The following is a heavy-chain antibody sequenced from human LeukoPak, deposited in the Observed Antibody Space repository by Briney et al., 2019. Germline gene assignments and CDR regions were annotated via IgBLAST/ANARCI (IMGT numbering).Heavy chain of an antibody. V-gene: IGHV3-7*01. CDR1: VFTFSSYW. D-gene: IGHD6-19*01. CDR2: IKQDGSEK. Sequence: GGSLRLSCAPSVFTFSSYWMSWVRQAPGKGLEWVANIKQDGSEKYYVDSVKGRFTTSRDNAKNSLYLQMNSLRAEDTAVYYCARVAVAGIDYWGQGTLVTVSS. CDR3: ARVAVAGIDY. J-gene: IGHJ4*02.